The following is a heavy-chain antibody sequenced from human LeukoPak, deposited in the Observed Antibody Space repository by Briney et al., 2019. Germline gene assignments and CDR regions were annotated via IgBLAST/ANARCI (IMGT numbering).Heavy chain of an antibody. Sequence: GGSLRLSCAASGFTVSSNYMSWVRQAPGKGLEWVSAIYSGGSTYYADSVKGRFTISRDNSKNTLYLQMNSLRAEDTAVYYCAREIVDTAMVSLYYFDYWGQGTLVTVSS. CDR1: GFTVSSNY. V-gene: IGHV3-66*01. D-gene: IGHD5-18*01. J-gene: IGHJ4*02. CDR3: AREIVDTAMVSLYYFDY. CDR2: IYSGGST.